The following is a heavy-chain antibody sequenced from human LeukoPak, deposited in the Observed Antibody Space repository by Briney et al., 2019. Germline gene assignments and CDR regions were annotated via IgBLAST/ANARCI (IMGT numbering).Heavy chain of an antibody. D-gene: IGHD5-24*01. Sequence: SETLSLTCDVSGGSITQTNYWTWVRQPPGKGLEWIGEVNLQGGTNYNPSLLRRVAISVDTSANHVSLQMTSVTAADTAVYYCARHSEEDGRNPKPLDYWGQGTLVTVSS. CDR2: VNLQGGT. CDR3: ARHSEEDGRNPKPLDY. J-gene: IGHJ4*02. V-gene: IGHV4-4*02. CDR1: GGSITQTNY.